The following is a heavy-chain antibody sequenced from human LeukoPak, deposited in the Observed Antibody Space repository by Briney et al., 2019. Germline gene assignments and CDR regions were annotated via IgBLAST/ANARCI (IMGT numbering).Heavy chain of an antibody. CDR3: ARGPGLRMGAFDI. CDR2: TYYRSKWYN. Sequence: SQTLSLTCAISGDXVSSNSAAWNWMRQSPSRGLEWLGRTYYRSKWYNDSAVSVKSRIMINPDTSKNQFSLQLNSVTPEDTAVYYCARGPGLRMGAFDIWGQGTVVSVSS. J-gene: IGHJ3*02. V-gene: IGHV6-1*01. CDR1: GDXVSSNSAA. D-gene: IGHD4-17*01.